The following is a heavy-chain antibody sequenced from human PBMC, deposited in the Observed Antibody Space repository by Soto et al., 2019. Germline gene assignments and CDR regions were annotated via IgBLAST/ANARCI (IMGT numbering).Heavy chain of an antibody. Sequence: ASVKVSCKASGYLFTAYSMHWVRLAPGQGLEWMGVVNPSGGSTKYAQNFQGRVTMTRDTSTTTIYMELSSLRSDDTAIYYCAREENCSGGTCYSEYFHRWGQGTLVTSP. V-gene: IGHV1-46*01. D-gene: IGHD2-15*01. CDR3: AREENCSGGTCYSEYFHR. CDR2: VNPSGGST. CDR1: GYLFTAYS. J-gene: IGHJ1*01.